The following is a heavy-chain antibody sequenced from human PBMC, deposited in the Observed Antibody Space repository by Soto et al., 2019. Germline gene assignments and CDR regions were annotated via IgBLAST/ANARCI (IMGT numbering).Heavy chain of an antibody. J-gene: IGHJ5*02. CDR3: AREKYQLPYNWFDP. V-gene: IGHV1-69*13. CDR2: IIPIFGTA. Sequence: GASVKFSCKASGGTFSSYAISWVRQAPGQGLEWMGGIIPIFGTANYAQKFQGRVTITADESTSTAYMELSSLRSEDTAVYYCAREKYQLPYNWFDPWGQGTLVTVSS. CDR1: GGTFSSYA. D-gene: IGHD2-2*01.